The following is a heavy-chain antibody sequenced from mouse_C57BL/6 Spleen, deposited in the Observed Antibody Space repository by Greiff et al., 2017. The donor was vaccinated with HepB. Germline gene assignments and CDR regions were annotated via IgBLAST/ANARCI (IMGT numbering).Heavy chain of an antibody. V-gene: IGHV1-82*01. CDR2: ISPGDGDT. D-gene: IGHD1-1*01. CDR1: GYAFSSSW. Sequence: VQLQQSGPELVKPGASVKISCKASGYAFSSSWMNWVKQRPGKGLEWIGRISPGDGDTNYNGKFKGTAPLTAAKSSSTAYMQLSSLTSEDSAVYFCAMSYGSSPFDYWGQGTTLTVAS. J-gene: IGHJ2*01. CDR3: AMSYGSSPFDY.